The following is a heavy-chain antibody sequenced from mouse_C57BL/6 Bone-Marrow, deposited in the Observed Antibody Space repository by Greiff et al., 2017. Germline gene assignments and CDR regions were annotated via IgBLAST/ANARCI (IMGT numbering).Heavy chain of an antibody. CDR1: GYTFTSYW. V-gene: IGHV1-64*01. CDR3: ARKHYGSSYEDYAMDY. D-gene: IGHD1-1*01. Sequence: QVQLQQPGAELVKPGASVKLSCKASGYTFTSYWMHWVKQRPGQGLEWIGMIHPNSGSTNYNEKFKSKATLTVDKSSSTAYMQLSSLTSEDSAVYYCARKHYGSSYEDYAMDYWGQGTSVTVSS. J-gene: IGHJ4*01. CDR2: IHPNSGST.